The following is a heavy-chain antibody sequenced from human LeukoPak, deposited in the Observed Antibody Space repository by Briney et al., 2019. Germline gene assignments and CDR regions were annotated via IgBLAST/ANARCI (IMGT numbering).Heavy chain of an antibody. J-gene: IGHJ6*03. D-gene: IGHD3-10*01. CDR3: TRASGGFGEPHYYYYMDV. V-gene: IGHV3-49*03. Sequence: GVSLRLSCTASGFTFGDYAMSWFRQAPGKGLEWVGFIRSKAYGGTTEYAASVKGRFTISRDDSKSIAYLQMNSLKTEDTAVYYCTRASGGFGEPHYYYYMDVWGKGTTVTVSS. CDR1: GFTFGDYA. CDR2: IRSKAYGGTT.